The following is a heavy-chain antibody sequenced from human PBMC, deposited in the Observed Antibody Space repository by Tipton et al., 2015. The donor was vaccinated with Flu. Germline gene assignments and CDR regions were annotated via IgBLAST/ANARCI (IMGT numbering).Heavy chain of an antibody. J-gene: IGHJ4*02. CDR1: GFTFSNYE. D-gene: IGHD6-13*01. Sequence: GSLRLSCEASGFTFSNYEMNWVRQAPGKGLEWVSYIPRRGSAISYADSAKGRFTISRDNAKKSLYLQMNSLRAEDTAVYYCATLAAGLFREGLDYWGQGTLVTVSS. CDR2: IPRRGSAI. V-gene: IGHV3-48*03. CDR3: ATLAAGLFREGLDY.